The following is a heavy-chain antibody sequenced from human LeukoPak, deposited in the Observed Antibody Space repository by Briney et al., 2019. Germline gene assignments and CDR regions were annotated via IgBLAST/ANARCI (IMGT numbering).Heavy chain of an antibody. V-gene: IGHV4-28*01. CDR3: TSAPHFYYFDF. CDR1: SFSINSNYW. CDR2: IYYSGST. Sequence: SETLSLTCAVSSFSINSNYWWGWIRQPPGKGLEWIGYIYYSGSTYYNPSLKSRLTMSVDTSKNQSSLRLSSVTAVDTAVYYCTSAPHFYYFDFWGQGNLITVSS. J-gene: IGHJ4*02. D-gene: IGHD2/OR15-2a*01.